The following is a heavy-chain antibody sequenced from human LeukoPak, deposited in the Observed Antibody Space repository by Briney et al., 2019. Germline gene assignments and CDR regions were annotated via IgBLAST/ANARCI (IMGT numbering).Heavy chain of an antibody. Sequence: SETLSLTCTVSGGSLTSSNSYRGWIRQPPGKGLEWIGSLYYSGSSYYNPSLKSRVTISADTSKNQFSLKLSSVTAADTAVYYCARDGSSGGFDYWGQGTLVTVSS. J-gene: IGHJ4*02. CDR2: LYYSGSS. D-gene: IGHD1-26*01. V-gene: IGHV4-39*07. CDR3: ARDGSSGGFDY. CDR1: GGSLTSSNSY.